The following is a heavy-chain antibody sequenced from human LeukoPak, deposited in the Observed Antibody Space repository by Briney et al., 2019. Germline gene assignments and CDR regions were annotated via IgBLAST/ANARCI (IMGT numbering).Heavy chain of an antibody. CDR1: GYTFTSYG. Sequence: ASVKVSCKASGYTFTSYGISWVRQAPGQGLEWMGWISAYNGNTNYAQKLQGRVTMTTDTSTSTAYMELRSLRSDDTAVYYCARGVTVGATKVEAFDYWGQGTLVTVSS. J-gene: IGHJ4*02. CDR2: ISAYNGNT. V-gene: IGHV1-18*01. CDR3: ARGVTVGATKVEAFDY. D-gene: IGHD1-26*01.